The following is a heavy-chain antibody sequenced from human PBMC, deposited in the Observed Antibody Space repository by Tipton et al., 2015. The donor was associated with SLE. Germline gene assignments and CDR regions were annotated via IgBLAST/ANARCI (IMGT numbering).Heavy chain of an antibody. J-gene: IGHJ6*03. CDR1: GGSISSSSYY. CDR2: IYHSGST. D-gene: IGHD5-12*01. V-gene: IGHV4-61*01. CDR3: ARGGLGYSYYYYMDV. Sequence: TLSLTCTVSGGSISSSSYYWSWIRQPPGEGLEWIGNIYHSGSTNYNPSVKSRVTISVDTSKNQFSLKLSSVTAADTAVYYCARGGLGYSYYYYMDVWGKGTTVTVSS.